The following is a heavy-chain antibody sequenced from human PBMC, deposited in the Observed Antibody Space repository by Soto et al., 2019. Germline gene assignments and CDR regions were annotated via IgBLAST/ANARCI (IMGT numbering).Heavy chain of an antibody. CDR3: ARALGGYYGVDV. V-gene: IGHV3-30-3*01. CDR2: IAYDGNNK. Sequence: GGSLRLSCAASGFTFSSYSIHWVRQAPGKGLEWAGVIAYDGNNKYYADSVKGRFTISRDNYKNTLFLQMNSLGAEDMAVYYCARALGGYYGVDVWGQGTSVTVSS. J-gene: IGHJ6*02. CDR1: GFTFSSYS.